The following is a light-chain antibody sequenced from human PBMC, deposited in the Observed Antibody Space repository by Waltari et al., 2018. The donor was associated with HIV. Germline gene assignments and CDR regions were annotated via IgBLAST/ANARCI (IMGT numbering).Light chain of an antibody. CDR3: MQGTHWPYT. V-gene: IGKV2-30*01. J-gene: IGKJ2*01. CDR2: QVS. Sequence: DVVMTQSPLSPPVTLGQPASISCRSSQSLVYSDGNTYLNWFHQRPGQSHRRLIYQVSNRDSGVPDRFSGSGSGTDFTLKISRVEAEDVGLYYCMQGTHWPYTFGQGTKLEIK. CDR1: QSLVYSDGNTY.